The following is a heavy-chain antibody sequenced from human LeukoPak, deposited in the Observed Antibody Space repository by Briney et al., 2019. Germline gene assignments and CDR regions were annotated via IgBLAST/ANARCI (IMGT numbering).Heavy chain of an antibody. J-gene: IGHJ4*02. Sequence: GGSLRLSCAASGFTFSSYAMSWVCQPPGRGGEWVSAISGSGGSTYYGDSVKGRFTISRDNSKNTLYLQMNSLRAEDAAVYYRAKDGIWDYYDNPGKYYFDYWRQQTMLTVSS. CDR1: GFTFSSYA. CDR3: AKDGIWDYYDNPGKYYFDY. D-gene: IGHD3-22*01. CDR2: ISGSGGST. V-gene: IGHV3-23*02.